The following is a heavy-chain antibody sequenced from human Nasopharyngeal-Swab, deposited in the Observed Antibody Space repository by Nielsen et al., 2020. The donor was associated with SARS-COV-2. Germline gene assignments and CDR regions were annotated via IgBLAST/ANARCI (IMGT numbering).Heavy chain of an antibody. CDR2: INSDGSST. V-gene: IGHV3-74*01. J-gene: IGHJ4*02. Sequence: GGSLKISLCTPGFPFSKYWVASGPPTPGKGLVWVSRINSDGSSTSYADCVKGRFTISRENAKNTLYLQMNSLTAEDTAVYYCARARDGYATWFYYWGQGTLVTVSS. CDR3: ARARDGYATWFYY. CDR1: GFPFSKYW. D-gene: IGHD5-24*01.